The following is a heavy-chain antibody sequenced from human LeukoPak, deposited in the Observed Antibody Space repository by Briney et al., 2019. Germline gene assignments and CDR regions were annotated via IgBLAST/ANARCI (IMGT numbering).Heavy chain of an antibody. CDR3: ARARPLPNDAFNI. J-gene: IGHJ3*02. CDR2: IYTSGST. Sequence: SETLSLTCTVSGGSISSGSYYWSWIRQPAGKGLEWIGRIYTSGSTNYNPSLKSRVTISVDTSKNQFSLKLSSVTAADTAVYYCARARPLPNDAFNIWGQGTMVTVSS. CDR1: GGSISSGSYY. V-gene: IGHV4-61*02.